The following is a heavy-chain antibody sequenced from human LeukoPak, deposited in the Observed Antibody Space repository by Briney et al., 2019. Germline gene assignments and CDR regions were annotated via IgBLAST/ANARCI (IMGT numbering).Heavy chain of an antibody. Sequence: PSETLSLTCTVSGGSISSSSYYWGWNRQPPGKGLEWIGSIYYSGSTYYNPSLKSRVTISVDTSKNQFSLKLSSVTAADTAVYYCATSSSRSGWYGFYYFDYWGQGTLVTVSS. CDR3: ATSSSRSGWYGFYYFDY. J-gene: IGHJ4*02. CDR1: GGSISSSSYY. D-gene: IGHD6-19*01. V-gene: IGHV4-39*07. CDR2: IYYSGST.